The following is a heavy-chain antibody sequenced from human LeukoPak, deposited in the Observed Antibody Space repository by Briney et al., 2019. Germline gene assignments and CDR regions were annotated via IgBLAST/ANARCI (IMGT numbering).Heavy chain of an antibody. CDR3: ARDYIVVVPAALTSGGLNDAFDI. CDR1: GYTFTSYG. D-gene: IGHD2-2*01. CDR2: ISAYNGNT. J-gene: IGHJ3*02. Sequence: ASVKVSCKASGYTFTSYGISWVRQAPGQGLEWMGWISAYNGNTNYAQKLQGRVTMTTDTSTSTAYMELRSLRSDDTAVYYCARDYIVVVPAALTSGGLNDAFDIWGQGTMVTVSS. V-gene: IGHV1-18*01.